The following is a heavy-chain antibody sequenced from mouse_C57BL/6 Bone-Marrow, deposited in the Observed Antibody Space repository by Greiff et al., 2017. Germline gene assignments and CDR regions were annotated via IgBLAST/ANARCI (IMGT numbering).Heavy chain of an antibody. CDR1: GYTFTTYP. V-gene: IGHV1-47*01. D-gene: IGHD2-1*01. J-gene: IGHJ2*01. CDR3: ARGGNYGGYYFDY. CDR2: FHPYTDDT. Sequence: VKLQESGAELVKPGASVKMSCKASGYTFTTYPIEWMKQNHGKSLEWIGNFHPYTDDTKYNEKFKGKATLTVEKSSSTVYLELSRLTSDDSAVYYGARGGNYGGYYFDYWGQGTTLTGSS.